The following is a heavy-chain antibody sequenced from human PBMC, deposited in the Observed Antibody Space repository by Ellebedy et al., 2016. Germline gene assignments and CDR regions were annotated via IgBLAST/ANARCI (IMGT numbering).Heavy chain of an antibody. CDR2: IYPGDSDT. Sequence: GGSLRLSCKGSGYSFTSYWIGWVRQMPGKGLEWMGIIYPGDSDTRYSPSFQGQVTISADKSISTAYLQWSSLKASDTAMYYCARRHEGFLEWLFDYWGQGTLVTVSS. V-gene: IGHV5-51*01. CDR1: GYSFTSYW. J-gene: IGHJ4*02. D-gene: IGHD3-3*01. CDR3: ARRHEGFLEWLFDY.